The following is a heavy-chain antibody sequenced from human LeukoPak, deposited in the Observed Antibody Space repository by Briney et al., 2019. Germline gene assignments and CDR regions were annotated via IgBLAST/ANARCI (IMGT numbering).Heavy chain of an antibody. V-gene: IGHV4-38-2*02. CDR1: GYSISSGYY. J-gene: IGHJ4*02. CDR2: IYHSGSP. Sequence: SETLSLTCTVSGYSISSGYYWGWIRQPPGKGLEWIGSIYHSGSPYYNPSLKSRVTISVDTSKNQFSLKLSSVTAADTAVYYCARVGYFGSGNYYNDRGAFDYWGQGTLVTVSS. CDR3: ARVGYFGSGNYYNDRGAFDY. D-gene: IGHD3-10*01.